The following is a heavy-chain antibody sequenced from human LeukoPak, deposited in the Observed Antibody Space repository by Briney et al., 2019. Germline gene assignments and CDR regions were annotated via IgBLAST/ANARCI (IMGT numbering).Heavy chain of an antibody. CDR3: ARIYCSSTSCYIGAYHYYGMDV. V-gene: IGHV1-18*01. CDR2: ISAYNGNT. J-gene: IGHJ6*02. CDR1: GYTFTSYG. D-gene: IGHD2-2*02. Sequence: ASVKVSCKASGYTFTSYGISWVRQAPGQGLEWMGWISAYNGNTNYAQKLQGRVTMTTDTSTSTAYMELRSLRSDDTAVYYCARIYCSSTSCYIGAYHYYGMDVWGQGTTVTVSS.